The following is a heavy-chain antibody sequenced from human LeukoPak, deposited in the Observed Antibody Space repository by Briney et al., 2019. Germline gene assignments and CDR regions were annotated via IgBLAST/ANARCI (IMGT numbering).Heavy chain of an antibody. CDR1: GGSISSSSYY. CDR2: IYYSGST. D-gene: IGHD2-15*01. J-gene: IGHJ4*02. V-gene: IGHV4-39*07. Sequence: SETLSLTCTVSGGSISSSSYYWGWIRQPPGKGLEWIGSIYYSGSTYYNPSLKSRVTISVDTSKNQFSLRLRSVTAADTAVYYCARVTGYVTEDNFDYWGQGTLVTVSS. CDR3: ARVTGYVTEDNFDY.